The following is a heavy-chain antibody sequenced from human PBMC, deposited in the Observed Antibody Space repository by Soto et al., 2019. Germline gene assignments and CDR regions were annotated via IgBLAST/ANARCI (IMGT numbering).Heavy chain of an antibody. V-gene: IGHV4-39*01. Sequence: PSETLSLTCTVSGGSISSGGYYWGWIRQTPGEGLEWIGTIHHTGSTYYNPSLKSRVIISLDTSKNQFSLKLSSVTAADTALYYCARPEGGYGSGYSWFDPWGQGTRVTVSS. CDR1: GGSISSGGYY. CDR3: ARPEGGYGSGYSWFDP. J-gene: IGHJ5*02. D-gene: IGHD5-12*01. CDR2: IHHTGST.